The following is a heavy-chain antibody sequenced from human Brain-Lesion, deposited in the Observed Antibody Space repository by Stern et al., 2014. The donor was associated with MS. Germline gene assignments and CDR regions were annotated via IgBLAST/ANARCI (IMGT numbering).Heavy chain of an antibody. J-gene: IGHJ4*02. V-gene: IGHV4-4*02. CDR2: SDHSGST. D-gene: IGHD6-13*01. CDR1: GGSISSSNW. CDR3: ARFPASRPHVFDS. Sequence: VQLVESGPGLVKPSGTLSLTCAVSGGSISSSNWWSWVRQSPGKGLEWIGESDHSGSTIYNPSLKSRVTVSVDNSQNRLLLKLRSGTAADTAVYFCARFPASRPHVFDSWGQGTLVTVSS.